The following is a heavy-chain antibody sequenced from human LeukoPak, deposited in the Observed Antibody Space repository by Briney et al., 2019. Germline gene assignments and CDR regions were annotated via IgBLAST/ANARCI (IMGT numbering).Heavy chain of an antibody. CDR1: GGSISSSSYY. J-gene: IGHJ6*03. Sequence: SETLSLTCTVSGGSISSSSYYWGWIRQPPGKGLEWIGNIYFSGSTYYNPSLKSRVTISVDTSKNQFSLKLSSVTAADTAVYYCARGLVVPAAMRRYYYYYYMDVWGKGTTVTISS. D-gene: IGHD2-2*01. CDR3: ARGLVVPAAMRRYYYYYYMDV. V-gene: IGHV4-39*07. CDR2: IYFSGST.